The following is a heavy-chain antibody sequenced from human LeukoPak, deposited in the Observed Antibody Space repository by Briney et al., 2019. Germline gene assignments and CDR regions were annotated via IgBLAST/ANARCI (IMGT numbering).Heavy chain of an antibody. V-gene: IGHV1-46*01. J-gene: IGHJ4*02. CDR1: GYTFTSYY. Sequence: ASVKVSCKASGYTFTSYYMHWVRQAPGQGLEWMGIINPSGGSTNYAQKFQGRVTMTRDTSTSTVYMELSSLGSEDTAVYYCARDDYDDRSGYQHSTRNDYWGQGTLVTVSS. D-gene: IGHD3-22*01. CDR3: ARDDYDDRSGYQHSTRNDY. CDR2: INPSGGST.